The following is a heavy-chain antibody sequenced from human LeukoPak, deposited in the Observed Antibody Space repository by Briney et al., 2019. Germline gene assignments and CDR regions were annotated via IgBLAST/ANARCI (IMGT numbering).Heavy chain of an antibody. Sequence: SSETLSLTCTVSGGSISSGGYYWSWIRQHPGKGLEWIGYIYYSGSTYYNPSLKSGVTISVDTSKNQFSLKLSSVTAADTAVYYCARAGVLLWFGERTESFDYWGQGTLVTVSS. J-gene: IGHJ4*02. CDR2: IYYSGST. D-gene: IGHD3-10*01. V-gene: IGHV4-31*03. CDR1: GGSISSGGYY. CDR3: ARAGVLLWFGERTESFDY.